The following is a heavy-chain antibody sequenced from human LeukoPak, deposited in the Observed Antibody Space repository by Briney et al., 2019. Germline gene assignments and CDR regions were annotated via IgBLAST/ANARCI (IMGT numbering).Heavy chain of an antibody. CDR3: TTYVWGSYRPDS. Sequence: PGGSLRLSCAASGFTFSSYAMSRVRQAPGKGLEWVSAISGSGGSTYYADSVKGRFTISRDNSKNTLFLQMNSLRAEDTSVYYCTTYVWGSYRPDSWGQGTLVTVSS. CDR2: ISGSGGST. D-gene: IGHD3-16*02. J-gene: IGHJ4*02. CDR1: GFTFSSYA. V-gene: IGHV3-23*01.